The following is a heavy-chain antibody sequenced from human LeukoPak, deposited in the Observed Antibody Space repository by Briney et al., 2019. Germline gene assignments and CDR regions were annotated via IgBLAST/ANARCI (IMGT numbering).Heavy chain of an antibody. V-gene: IGHV1-69*13. CDR2: IIPIFGTA. Sequence: GASVKVSCKASGGTFSSYATSWVRQAPGQGLEWMGGIIPIFGTANYAQKFQGRVTITADESTSTAYMELSSLRSEDTAVYYCASRYLTTPLNWYFDLWGRGTLVTVSS. CDR3: ASRYLTTPLNWYFDL. J-gene: IGHJ2*01. D-gene: IGHD3-22*01. CDR1: GGTFSSYA.